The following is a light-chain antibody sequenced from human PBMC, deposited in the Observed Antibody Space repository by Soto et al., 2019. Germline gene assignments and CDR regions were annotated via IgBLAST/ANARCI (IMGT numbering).Light chain of an antibody. CDR1: SSDVGGYNY. CDR3: GSYAGSYSYV. J-gene: IGLJ1*01. CDR2: AVS. Sequence: QSVLTQPRSVSGSPGQSVTISCTGTSSDVGGYNYVSWYHQHPGKAPKLMIYAVSKRPSGVPDRFSGSKSGNTASLTISGLQAEDEADYYCGSYAGSYSYVVGTGTKLTVL. V-gene: IGLV2-11*01.